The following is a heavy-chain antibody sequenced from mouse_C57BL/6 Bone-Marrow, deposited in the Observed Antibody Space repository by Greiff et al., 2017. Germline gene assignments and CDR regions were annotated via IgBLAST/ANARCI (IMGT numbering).Heavy chain of an antibody. D-gene: IGHD2-4*01. V-gene: IGHV1-55*01. CDR3: AREDEDYGGSWFAY. J-gene: IGHJ3*01. Sequence: QVQLQQPGAELVKPGASVKMSCKASGYTFTSYWITWVKQRPGQGLEWIGDIYPGSGSTNYNEKFKGKATLTVDTSSSTAYMQLSSLTSEDSAVYYCAREDEDYGGSWFAYWGQGTLVTVSA. CDR2: IYPGSGST. CDR1: GYTFTSYW.